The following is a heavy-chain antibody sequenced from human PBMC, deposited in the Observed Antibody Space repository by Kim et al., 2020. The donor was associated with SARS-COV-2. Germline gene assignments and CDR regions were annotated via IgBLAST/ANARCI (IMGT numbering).Heavy chain of an antibody. Sequence: ASVKVSCKASGYTFTSYGISWVRQAPGQGLEWMGWISAYNGNTNYAQKLQGRVTMTTDTSTSTAYMELRSLRSDDTAVYYCARDRCSMVRGVCHYYYGMDVWGQGTTVTVSS. D-gene: IGHD3-10*01. CDR1: GYTFTSYG. V-gene: IGHV1-18*04. CDR2: ISAYNGNT. J-gene: IGHJ6*02. CDR3: ARDRCSMVRGVCHYYYGMDV.